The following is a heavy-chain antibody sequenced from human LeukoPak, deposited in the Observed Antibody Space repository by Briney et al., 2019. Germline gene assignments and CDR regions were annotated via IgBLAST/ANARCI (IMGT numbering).Heavy chain of an antibody. D-gene: IGHD6-6*01. CDR1: GGTFSSYA. Sequence: SVKVSCKASGGTFSSYAISWVRQAPGQGLEWMGRIIPILGIANYAQKFQGRVTITADKSTSTAYMELSSLRSEDTAVYYCARDVPASIATYYFDYWGQGTLVTVSS. J-gene: IGHJ4*02. V-gene: IGHV1-69*04. CDR2: IIPILGIA. CDR3: ARDVPASIATYYFDY.